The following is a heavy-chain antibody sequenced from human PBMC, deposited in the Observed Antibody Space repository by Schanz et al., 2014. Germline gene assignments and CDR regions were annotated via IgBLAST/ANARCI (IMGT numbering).Heavy chain of an antibody. V-gene: IGHV3-23*04. J-gene: IGHJ4*02. CDR2: VSRSTPDI. Sequence: EVQLVESGGGLIQPGGSLRLSCAASGFTFGDYAMTWVRQAPGKGLEWVSYVSRSTPDIYYADSVKGRFTISRDNSKNTVYIQMNSLRAEDTAVYYCARGGPAYYFDDWGQGTLVTVSS. CDR1: GFTFGDYA. CDR3: ARGGPAYYFDD.